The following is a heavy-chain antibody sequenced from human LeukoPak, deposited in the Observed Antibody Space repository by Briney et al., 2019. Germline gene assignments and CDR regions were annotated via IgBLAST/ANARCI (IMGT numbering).Heavy chain of an antibody. J-gene: IGHJ6*03. CDR1: GGSFSGYY. V-gene: IGHV4-34*01. D-gene: IGHD3-10*01. CDR2: IHHSGST. Sequence: PSETLSLTCAVYGGSFSGYYWSWIRQPPEKGLEWIGEIHHSGSTNYNSSLKSRVTLSVDTSKNQFSLTLSSVTAADTAIYYCARLRHYYGSGSLIHYYMDVWGKGTTVTVSS. CDR3: ARLRHYYGSGSLIHYYMDV.